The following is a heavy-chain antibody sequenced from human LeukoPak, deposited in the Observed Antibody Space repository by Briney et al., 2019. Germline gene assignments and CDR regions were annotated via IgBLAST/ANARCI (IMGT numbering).Heavy chain of an antibody. Sequence: GGSLRLSCAASGFTFRSYEMTWVRQAPGKGLEWVSYISGSGSTIYYTDSVKGRFTISRDNSKNTLYLQMNSLRAEDTAVYFCAKDTSSSGSYFDFWGQGTLVTVSS. CDR2: ISGSGSTI. V-gene: IGHV3-48*03. J-gene: IGHJ4*02. CDR1: GFTFRSYE. D-gene: IGHD3-10*01. CDR3: AKDTSSSGSYFDF.